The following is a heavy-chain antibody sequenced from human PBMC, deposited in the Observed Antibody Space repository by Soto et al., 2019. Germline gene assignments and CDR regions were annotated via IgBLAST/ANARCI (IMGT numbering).Heavy chain of an antibody. J-gene: IGHJ4*01. CDR3: ARGDSPVHFDH. V-gene: IGHV1-18*01. CDR2: INGYNANT. CDR1: GYTFSNYG. D-gene: IGHD4-4*01. Sequence: QVHLVQSGLEVKKPGASVKVSCKTSGYTFSNYGIAWVRQAPGQGLEWMGWINGYNANTNYAQKFQGRVTMTIDTSATTAYLELRSLRSDDTAVFYCARGDSPVHFDHWGHGTLVTVST.